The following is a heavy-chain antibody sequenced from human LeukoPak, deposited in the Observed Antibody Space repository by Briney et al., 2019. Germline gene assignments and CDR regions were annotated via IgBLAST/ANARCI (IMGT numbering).Heavy chain of an antibody. Sequence: GESLKISCKGSGYSFTIYWSGWVRQMPGKGLEWMGIIYPGDSDTRYSPSFQGQVTISADKSIRTAYLQWRSLKASDTAMYYCARLAYCGGDCYSRWFDPWGQGTLVTVSS. CDR3: ARLAYCGGDCYSRWFDP. CDR2: IYPGDSDT. J-gene: IGHJ5*02. D-gene: IGHD2-21*02. V-gene: IGHV5-51*01. CDR1: GYSFTIYW.